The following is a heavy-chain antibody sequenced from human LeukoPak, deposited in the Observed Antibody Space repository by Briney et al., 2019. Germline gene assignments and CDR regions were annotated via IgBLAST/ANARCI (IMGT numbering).Heavy chain of an antibody. Sequence: PGGSLRLSCAASGFTFSSYGMHGVRQAPGKGLEWVAVISYDGSNKYYADSVKGRFTISRDNSKNTLYLQMNSLRAEDTAVYYCAKDTGSSSPYYYYYGMDVWGQGTTVTVSS. CDR1: GFTFSSYG. V-gene: IGHV3-30*18. J-gene: IGHJ6*02. CDR2: ISYDGSNK. D-gene: IGHD1-26*01. CDR3: AKDTGSSSPYYYYYGMDV.